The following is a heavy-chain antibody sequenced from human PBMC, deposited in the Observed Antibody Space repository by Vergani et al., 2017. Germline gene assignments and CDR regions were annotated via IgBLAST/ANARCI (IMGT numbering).Heavy chain of an antibody. Sequence: EVQLLESGGGLVQPGGSLRLSCAASGFTFSTYAMTWVRQAPGKGLEWVSTISSDGGSTYYADSVKGRFTISRDNSKNTLSLQMNSLTAADTAIYYCAGAQGTSAYYYGGFDDWGQGILVTVSS. J-gene: IGHJ4*02. CDR2: ISSDGGST. CDR1: GFTFSTYA. D-gene: IGHD3-22*01. V-gene: IGHV3-23*01. CDR3: AGAQGTSAYYYGGFDD.